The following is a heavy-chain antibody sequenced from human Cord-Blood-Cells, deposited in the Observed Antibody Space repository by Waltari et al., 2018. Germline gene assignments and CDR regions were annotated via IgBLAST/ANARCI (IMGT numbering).Heavy chain of an antibody. CDR3: ARGRRIAVAGNFDY. CDR2: INHSGST. D-gene: IGHD6-19*01. Sequence: QVQLQQWGAGLLKPSETLSLTCAVYGGSFSGYYWSWIRQPPGKGLEWIGEINHSGSTNYNPSLKSRVTISVDTSKNQFSLKLSSVTAADTVVYYCARGRRIAVAGNFDYWGQGTLVTVSS. CDR1: GGSFSGYY. J-gene: IGHJ4*02. V-gene: IGHV4-34*01.